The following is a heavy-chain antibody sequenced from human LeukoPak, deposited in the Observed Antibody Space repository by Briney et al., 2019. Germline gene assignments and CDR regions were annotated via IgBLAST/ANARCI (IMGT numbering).Heavy chain of an antibody. CDR3: ARESSGYPDYFDF. CDR2: IYISGST. J-gene: IGHJ4*02. CDR1: GGSISSASNC. D-gene: IGHD3-22*01. Sequence: PSQALSLTCTVSGGSISSASNCWSWIRQPAGKGPEWIGRIYISGSTNYNPSLKSRVTISVDTSKNQFSLKLSSVTAADTAVYYCARESSGYPDYFDFWGQGTLVTLSS. V-gene: IGHV4-61*02.